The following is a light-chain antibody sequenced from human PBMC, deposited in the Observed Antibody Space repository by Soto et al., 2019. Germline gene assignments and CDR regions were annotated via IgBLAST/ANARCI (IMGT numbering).Light chain of an antibody. V-gene: IGKV3-20*01. CDR1: QSVSSSY. CDR2: GAS. J-gene: IGKJ1*01. Sequence: EIVLTQSPGTLSLSPGERATLSCRASQSVSSSYLAWYQQKPGQAPRLLIYGASSMATGIPDRFSRSGSGTDFTLTISRLEPEDYAVYYYQQYGSSRLPWTFGQGTKVEI. CDR3: QQYGSSRLPWT.